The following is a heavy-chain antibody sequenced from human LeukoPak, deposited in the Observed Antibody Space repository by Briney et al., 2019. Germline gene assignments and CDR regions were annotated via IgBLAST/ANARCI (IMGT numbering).Heavy chain of an antibody. V-gene: IGHV4-34*01. D-gene: IGHD2/OR15-2a*01. CDR2: INHSGST. J-gene: IGHJ4*02. CDR1: GGSFSGYY. Sequence: SETLSLTCAVYGGSFSGYYWGWIRQPPGKGLEWIGEINHSGSTNYNPSLKSRVTISVDTSKNQFSLKLSSVTAADTPVYYCARKLTGRNISPKAYFDYWGQGTLVTVSS. CDR3: ARKLTGRNISPKAYFDY.